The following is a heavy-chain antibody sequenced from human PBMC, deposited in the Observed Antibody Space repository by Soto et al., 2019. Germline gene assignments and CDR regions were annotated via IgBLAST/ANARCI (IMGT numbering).Heavy chain of an antibody. CDR3: SGTVTTLREAFDI. CDR2: ISYDGSNK. Sequence: QVQLVESGGGVVQPGRSLRLSCAASGFTFSSYGMHWVRQAPGKGLEWVAVISYDGSNKYYADSVKGRFTISRDNSKNTLYLQMNSLRAEDTAVYYCSGTVTTLREAFDIWGQGTMVTVSS. CDR1: GFTFSSYG. V-gene: IGHV3-30*03. D-gene: IGHD4-17*01. J-gene: IGHJ3*02.